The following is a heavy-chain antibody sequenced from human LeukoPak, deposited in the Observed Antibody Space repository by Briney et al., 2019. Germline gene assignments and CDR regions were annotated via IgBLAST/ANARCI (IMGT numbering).Heavy chain of an antibody. CDR1: GGTFSSYA. D-gene: IGHD2-2*01. CDR3: ARALTPVAPVRYQLLSTFDP. Sequence: GASVKVSCKASGGTFSSYAISWVRQAPGQGLEWMGGIIPIFGTANYAQKFQGRVTITADESTSTAYMELSSLRSEDTAVYYCARALTPVAPVRYQLLSTFDPWGQGTLVTVSS. CDR2: IIPIFGTA. J-gene: IGHJ5*02. V-gene: IGHV1-69*13.